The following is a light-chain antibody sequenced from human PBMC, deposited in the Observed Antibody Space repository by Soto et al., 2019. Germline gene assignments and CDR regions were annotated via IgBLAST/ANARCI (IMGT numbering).Light chain of an antibody. CDR3: HQFGSSPPAFT. CDR1: QSVSTRY. J-gene: IGKJ2*01. Sequence: ESMLTQSPGTLSLSPGERATLSCRASQSVSTRYLAWYQQKPGQAPRLLIYGASIRATGIPDRFSGSGSGTDCTLTISRLEPEDFAVYYCHQFGSSPPAFTSGQGTKLEI. CDR2: GAS. V-gene: IGKV3-20*01.